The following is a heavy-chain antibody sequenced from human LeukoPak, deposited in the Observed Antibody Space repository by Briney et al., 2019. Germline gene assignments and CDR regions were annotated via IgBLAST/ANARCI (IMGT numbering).Heavy chain of an antibody. V-gene: IGHV4-59*01. D-gene: IGHD6-19*01. Sequence: SETLSLTCTVSGGSISSYCWSWIRQPPGKGLEWIGYIYYSGSTNYNPSLKSRVTISVDTSKNQFSLKLSSVTAADTAVYYCAGAGYNSAWAYFDYWGQGTLVTVSS. CDR2: IYYSGST. CDR3: AGAGYNSAWAYFDY. CDR1: GGSISSYC. J-gene: IGHJ4*02.